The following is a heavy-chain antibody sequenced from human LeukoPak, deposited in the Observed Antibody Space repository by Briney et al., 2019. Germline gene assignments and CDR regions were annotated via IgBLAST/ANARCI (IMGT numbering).Heavy chain of an antibody. V-gene: IGHV3-23*01. CDR3: AKGMDYGGNKKYYFDY. J-gene: IGHJ4*02. CDR2: ISRSGGST. CDR1: GCTFSSYA. D-gene: IGHD4-23*01. Sequence: GGSLRLSCAASGCTFSSYAMSWVRQAPGKGLDWVSAISRSGGSTYYADSVKGRFTISRDNSKNTLYLQMNSLRAEDTAVYYCAKGMDYGGNKKYYFDYWGQGTLVTVSS.